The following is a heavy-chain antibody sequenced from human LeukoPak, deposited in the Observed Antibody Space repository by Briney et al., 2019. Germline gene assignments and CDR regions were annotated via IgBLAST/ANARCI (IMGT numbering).Heavy chain of an antibody. CDR2: IYPGDSDT. CDR3: ARHSTGSSCDY. J-gene: IGHJ4*02. CDR1: GCTFTKYW. V-gene: IGHV5-51*01. Sequence: GESLKISCQGSGCTFTKYWIGWVRQMPGKGLEWMGMIYPGDSDTRYSPSFQGQVTISADKSISTAYLQWSSLKASDTAMYYCARHSTGSSCDYWGQGTLVTVSS. D-gene: IGHD6-13*01.